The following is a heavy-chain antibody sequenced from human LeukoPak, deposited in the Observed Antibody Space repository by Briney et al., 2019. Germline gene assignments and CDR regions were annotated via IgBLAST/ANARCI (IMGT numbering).Heavy chain of an antibody. Sequence: ASVKVSCKASGYTFTDYYMHWVRQAPGQSLEWMGCINPGNGDTKYSQEFQGRVTITRDTSATTAYMELSSLRSDDMAVYYCTLYNYWGQGTLVTVSS. J-gene: IGHJ4*02. CDR1: GYTFTDYY. CDR3: TLYNY. V-gene: IGHV1-3*03. D-gene: IGHD2-2*02. CDR2: INPGNGDT.